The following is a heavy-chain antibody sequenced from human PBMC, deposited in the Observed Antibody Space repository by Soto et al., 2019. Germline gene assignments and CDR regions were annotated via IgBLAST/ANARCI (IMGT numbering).Heavy chain of an antibody. CDR3: AKMGGGHLPKLFHV. CDR1: GFTFSDFA. CDR2: FTAAGRNT. J-gene: IGHJ2*01. V-gene: IGHV3-23*01. D-gene: IGHD3-16*01. Sequence: GGSLRLCCAASGFTFSDFAMSWVRKAPGKGLEWVSTFTAAGRNTFYADSVKGRFTISRDNSKSTLYLHVNSLRVDDTAVYYCAKMGGGHLPKLFHVSGPGTLVTVSS.